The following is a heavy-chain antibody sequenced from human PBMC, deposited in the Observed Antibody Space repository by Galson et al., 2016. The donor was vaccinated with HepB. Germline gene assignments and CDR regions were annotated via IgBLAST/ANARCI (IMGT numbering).Heavy chain of an antibody. V-gene: IGHV7-4-1*02. CDR2: INTNTGNP. D-gene: IGHD4-11*01. CDR1: GYTFTSYA. Sequence: SCKASGYTFTSYAMNWVRQAPGQGLEWMGWINTNTGNPTYAQGFTGRFVFFLDTSVSTAYLQISSLKAEDTALYYCARGWNDYYDAFDIWGQGTMVTVSS. J-gene: IGHJ3*02. CDR3: ARGWNDYYDAFDI.